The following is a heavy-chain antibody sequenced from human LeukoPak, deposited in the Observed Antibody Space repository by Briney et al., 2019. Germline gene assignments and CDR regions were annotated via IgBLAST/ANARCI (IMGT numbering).Heavy chain of an antibody. D-gene: IGHD3-9*01. CDR1: GFTFGDYA. V-gene: IGHV3-49*04. CDR2: IRSKAYGGTT. J-gene: IGHJ4*02. CDR3: TRNGLRYSYFDWLLPLDY. Sequence: AGGSLRLSCTASGFTFGDYAMSWVRQAPGKGLEWVGFIRSKAYGGTTEYAASVKGRFTISRDDSKSIAYLQMNSLKTEDTAVYYCTRNGLRYSYFDWLLPLDYWGQGTLVTVSS.